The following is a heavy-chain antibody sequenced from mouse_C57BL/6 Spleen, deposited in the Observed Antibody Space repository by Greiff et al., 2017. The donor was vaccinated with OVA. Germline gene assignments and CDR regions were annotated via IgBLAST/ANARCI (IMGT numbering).Heavy chain of an antibody. V-gene: IGHV5-17*01. J-gene: IGHJ4*01. D-gene: IGHD2-5*01. Sequence: EVQLVESGGGLVKPGGSLKLSCAASGFTFSDYGMHWVRQAPEKGLEWVAYISSGSSTIYYADTVKGRFTISRDNAKNTLFLQMTSLRSEDTAMYYCARYYSNPYYYAMDYWGQGTSVTVSS. CDR3: ARYYSNPYYYAMDY. CDR2: ISSGSSTI. CDR1: GFTFSDYG.